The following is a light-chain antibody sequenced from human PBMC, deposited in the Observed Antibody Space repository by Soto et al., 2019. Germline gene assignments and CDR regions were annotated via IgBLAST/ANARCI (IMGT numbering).Light chain of an antibody. CDR1: QGISSS. V-gene: IGKV1-27*01. Sequence: DIQMTQSPSSLSASVGDRVTITCRASQGISSSLAWYVQKPGKVPRLLIFAASTLQSGVPSRFSGSGSGTDFTLTISSLQPEDVATYYCQKYSNAPWTFGQGTKVDIK. CDR3: QKYSNAPWT. J-gene: IGKJ1*01. CDR2: AAS.